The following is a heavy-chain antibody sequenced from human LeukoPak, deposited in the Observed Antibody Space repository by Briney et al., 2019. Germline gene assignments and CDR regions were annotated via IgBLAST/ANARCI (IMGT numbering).Heavy chain of an antibody. CDR1: GFTFSNYN. D-gene: IGHD3-10*01. V-gene: IGHV3-21*06. CDR2: FSSTSTYI. Sequence: GGSLRLSCAASGFTFSNYNMNWVRQAPGKGLEWVSFFSSTSTYIYYADSLKGRFTISRDNARNSLYLQMNSLRAEDTAVYYCARDGYGSGIDSWGQGTLVTVSS. CDR3: ARDGYGSGIDS. J-gene: IGHJ4*02.